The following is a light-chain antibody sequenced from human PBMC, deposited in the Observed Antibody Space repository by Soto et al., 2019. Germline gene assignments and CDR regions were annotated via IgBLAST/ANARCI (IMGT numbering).Light chain of an antibody. J-gene: IGLJ1*01. Sequence: SYELTQPPSVSVSPGQTASITCSGDKLGDKYACWYQQKPGQSPVLVIYEDNKRPSGIPERFSGSNSGNTAPLTISGTQAMDEADYYCQAWDSGSFYVFGPGTKVTVL. CDR1: KLGDKY. CDR2: EDN. CDR3: QAWDSGSFYV. V-gene: IGLV3-1*01.